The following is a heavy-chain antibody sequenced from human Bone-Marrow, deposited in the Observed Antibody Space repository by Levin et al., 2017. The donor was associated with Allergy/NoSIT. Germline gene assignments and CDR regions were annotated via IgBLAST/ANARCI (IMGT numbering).Heavy chain of an antibody. CDR3: ARYSPSRYGSGSDQPWY. Sequence: SETLSLTCTVSGGSISSSSYYWGWIRQPPGKGLEWIGSIYYSGSTYYNPSLKSRVTISVDTSKNQFSLKLSSVTAADTAVYYCARYSPSRYGSGSDQPWYWGQGTLVTVSS. V-gene: IGHV4-39*07. CDR2: IYYSGST. CDR1: GGSISSSSYY. J-gene: IGHJ4*02. D-gene: IGHD3-10*01.